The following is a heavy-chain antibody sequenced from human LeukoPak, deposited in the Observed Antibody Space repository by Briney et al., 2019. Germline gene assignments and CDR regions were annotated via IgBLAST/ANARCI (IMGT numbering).Heavy chain of an antibody. V-gene: IGHV1-2*02. CDR3: ARESPEWELNAFDI. CDR2: INPNSSGT. J-gene: IGHJ3*02. Sequence: ASVKVSCKASGYTFTGYYMHWVRQAPGQGLEWMGWINPNSSGTNYAQKFQGRVTMTRDTSISTAYMELSRLRSDDTAVYYCARESPEWELNAFDIWGQGTMVTVSS. CDR1: GYTFTGYY. D-gene: IGHD1-26*01.